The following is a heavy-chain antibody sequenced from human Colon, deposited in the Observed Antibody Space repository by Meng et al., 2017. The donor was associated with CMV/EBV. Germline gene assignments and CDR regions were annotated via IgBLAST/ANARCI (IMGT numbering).Heavy chain of an antibody. CDR3: ARRHFTNWFYLDS. CDR1: GDSVSRDTVG. Sequence: SETLSLTCAISGDSVSRDTVGWNWIWLSPSRGLEWLGRTYYRSRWLDDYAEFVRSRIRIDADTSKNEISLRLESVTPEDTAVYYCARRHFTNWFYLDSWGQGTLVTVSS. CDR2: TYYRSRWLD. D-gene: IGHD2-8*01. V-gene: IGHV6-1*01. J-gene: IGHJ4*02.